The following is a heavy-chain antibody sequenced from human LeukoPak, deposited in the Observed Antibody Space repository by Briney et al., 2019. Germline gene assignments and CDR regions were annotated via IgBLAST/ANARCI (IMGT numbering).Heavy chain of an antibody. J-gene: IGHJ4*02. Sequence: GGSLRLSCTASGFTFDDYAMHWVRQAPGKGLEWVSGISWNSGSMDYAGSVKGRFTISRDNAKNSLYLQMNSLRAEDTAFYYCAKDKAQWELRYFDHWGQGTLVTVSS. V-gene: IGHV3-9*01. CDR3: AKDKAQWELRYFDH. D-gene: IGHD1-26*01. CDR1: GFTFDDYA. CDR2: ISWNSGSM.